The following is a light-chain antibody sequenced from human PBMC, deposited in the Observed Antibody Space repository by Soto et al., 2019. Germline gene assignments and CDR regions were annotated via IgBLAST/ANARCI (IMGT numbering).Light chain of an antibody. CDR2: DLN. J-gene: IGLJ2*01. Sequence: QSALTQPRSVSGSPGQSVTISCTGTSSDVSAYDYVSWYQHHPGRPPKLIIYDLNKRPSGVPDRFSGSKSGNTASLTISGLQAEDEAAYYCCSYAGTYTFVIFGGGTKLTVL. V-gene: IGLV2-11*01. CDR1: SSDVSAYDY. CDR3: CSYAGTYTFVI.